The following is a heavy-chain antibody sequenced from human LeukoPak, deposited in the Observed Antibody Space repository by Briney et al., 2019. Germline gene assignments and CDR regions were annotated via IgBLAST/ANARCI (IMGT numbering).Heavy chain of an antibody. J-gene: IGHJ6*03. V-gene: IGHV1-69*06. CDR3: ARARDSSSWYFPLDYYYYMDV. D-gene: IGHD6-13*01. CDR2: IIPIFGTT. Sequence: SVKVSCKASGGTFSSYAISWVRQAPAQGLEWLGGIIPIFGTTNYAQRFQGRVTITADKSTSTAYMELSSLRSEDTAVYYCARARDSSSWYFPLDYYYYMDVWGKGTTVTVSS. CDR1: GGTFSSYA.